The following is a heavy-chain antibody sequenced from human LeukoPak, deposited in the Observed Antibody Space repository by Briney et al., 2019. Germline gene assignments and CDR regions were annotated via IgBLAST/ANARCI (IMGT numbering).Heavy chain of an antibody. CDR3: AKNFRAHSGSGSYGWFDP. CDR1: GFTFDDCG. J-gene: IGHJ5*02. Sequence: GGSLTLSCAASGFTFDDCGMSWVCQAPPKGLELVSGGNWYCGSTGYADSVKGRFTISRDNSKNTLYLQMNSLRADDTAVYYCAKNFRAHSGSGSYGWFDPWGQGTLVTVSS. CDR2: GNWYCGST. D-gene: IGHD3-10*01. V-gene: IGHV3-20*04.